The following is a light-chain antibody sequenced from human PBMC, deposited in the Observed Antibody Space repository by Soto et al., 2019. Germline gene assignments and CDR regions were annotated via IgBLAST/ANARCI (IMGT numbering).Light chain of an antibody. Sequence: DIQMTQSPSFVSASVGDRVTITCRASQCISRWLAWYQQRHEKAPELLIYGASSLQSGVPSRFSVSGSGTDFTLTISSLQPEDFATYYCQQANSCPLTFGQGTRLEIK. V-gene: IGKV1-12*01. CDR3: QQANSCPLT. J-gene: IGKJ5*01. CDR2: GAS. CDR1: QCISRW.